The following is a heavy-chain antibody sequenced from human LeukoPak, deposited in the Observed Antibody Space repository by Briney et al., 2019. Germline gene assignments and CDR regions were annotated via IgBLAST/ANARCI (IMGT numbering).Heavy chain of an antibody. D-gene: IGHD6-19*01. J-gene: IGHJ6*03. CDR3: ASQKEGYSSGRGPPGAYYYMDV. CDR1: GYTFTSYG. Sequence: GASVKVSCKASGYTFTSYGISWVRQAPGQGLEWMGWISAYNGNTNYAQKHQGRVTMTTDTTTSTAYMELRSLRSDDTAVYYCASQKEGYSSGRGPPGAYYYMDVWGKGTTVSVSS. V-gene: IGHV1-18*01. CDR2: ISAYNGNT.